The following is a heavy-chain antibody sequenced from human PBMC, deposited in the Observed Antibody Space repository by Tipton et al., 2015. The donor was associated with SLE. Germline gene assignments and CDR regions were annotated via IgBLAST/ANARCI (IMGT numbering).Heavy chain of an antibody. CDR3: ARLSGVRYAFDI. V-gene: IGHV4-59*11. CDR2: IYYSGST. Sequence: TLSLTCTVSGGSISSHYWSWIRQPPGKGLEWIGYIYYSGSTNYNPSLKSRVTISVDTSKNQFSLKLSSVTAADTAVYYWARLSGVRYAFDIWGQGTMVTVSS. CDR1: GGSISSHY. D-gene: IGHD1-26*01. J-gene: IGHJ3*02.